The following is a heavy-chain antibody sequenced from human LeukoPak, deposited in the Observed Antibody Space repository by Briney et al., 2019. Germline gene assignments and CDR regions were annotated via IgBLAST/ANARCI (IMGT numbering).Heavy chain of an antibody. Sequence: GGSLRLSCAASGFTFSSYWMHWVRQAPGKGLVWVSRINTDGSSTSYADSVKGRFTISRDNAKNTLYLQMNSLRAEDTAVYYCANFGVVITSPYYYYMDVWGKGTTVTVSS. CDR2: INTDGSST. J-gene: IGHJ6*03. V-gene: IGHV3-74*01. D-gene: IGHD3-3*01. CDR1: GFTFSSYW. CDR3: ANFGVVITSPYYYYMDV.